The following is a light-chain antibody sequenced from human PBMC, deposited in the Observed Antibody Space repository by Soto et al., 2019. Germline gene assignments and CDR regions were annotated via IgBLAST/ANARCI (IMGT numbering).Light chain of an antibody. V-gene: IGKV1-5*03. CDR1: QSISSW. CDR3: RQYNSYPLT. Sequence: DIRMTQSPSTLSASVGDRVTITCRASQSISSWLAWYQQKPGKAPNLLIYKASSLDSGVPSRFSGSGSGTEFTLTISRLQPNDFETYYCRQYNSYPLTLGGGTQVEIK. J-gene: IGKJ4*01. CDR2: KAS.